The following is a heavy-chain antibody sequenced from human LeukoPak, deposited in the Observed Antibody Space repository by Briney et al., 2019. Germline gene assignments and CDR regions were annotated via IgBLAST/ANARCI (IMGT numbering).Heavy chain of an antibody. Sequence: SGTLSLTCAVYGGSFSGYYWSWIRQPPGKGLEWIGEINHSGSTNYNPSLKSRVTISVDTSKNQFSLKLSSVTAADTAVYYCARRSNSKYYYDSSGYYFAYWGQRTLVTVSS. D-gene: IGHD3-22*01. CDR3: ARRSNSKYYYDSSGYYFAY. CDR2: INHSGST. V-gene: IGHV4-34*01. CDR1: GGSFSGYY. J-gene: IGHJ4*02.